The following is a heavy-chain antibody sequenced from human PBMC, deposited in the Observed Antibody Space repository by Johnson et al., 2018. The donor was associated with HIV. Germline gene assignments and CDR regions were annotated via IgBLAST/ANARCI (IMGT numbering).Heavy chain of an antibody. Sequence: VQLVEPGGGSVQPGGSLRLSCAASGFTFSRYWMHWVRQAPGKGLMWVSNIKTDGSNTNYADSVKGRFTISRDNAKNTVYLQMDSLRDEDMAVYYCARGALGSFDIWGQGTMVTVSA. CDR1: GFTFSRYW. D-gene: IGHD3-10*01. J-gene: IGHJ3*02. CDR3: ARGALGSFDI. V-gene: IGHV3-74*02. CDR2: IKTDGSNT.